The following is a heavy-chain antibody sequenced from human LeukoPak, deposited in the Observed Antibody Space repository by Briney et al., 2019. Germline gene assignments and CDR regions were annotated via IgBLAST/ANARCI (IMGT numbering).Heavy chain of an antibody. J-gene: IGHJ4*02. V-gene: IGHV3-30*02. CDR3: AKDWNWAIDY. CDR2: IHYDSSTE. Sequence: PGGSLRLSCAASGFAFSSYGMHWVRQAPGKGLEWVAYIHYDSSTEDYADSVKGRFTISRDNSKNTLFLQMNNLRVEDMGVSYCAKDWNWAIDYWGQGTLVTVSS. D-gene: IGHD1-7*01. CDR1: GFAFSSYG.